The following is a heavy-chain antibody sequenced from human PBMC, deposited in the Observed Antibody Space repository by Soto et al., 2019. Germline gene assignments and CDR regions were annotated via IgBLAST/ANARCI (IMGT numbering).Heavy chain of an antibody. D-gene: IGHD6-13*01. V-gene: IGHV3-23*01. CDR3: AKDMGIAAAGYYFDY. CDR2: ISGSGGST. J-gene: IGHJ4*02. Sequence: GESLKISCAASGFTFSSYAMSWVRQAPGKGLEWVSAISGSGGSTYYADSVKGRFTISRDNSKNTLYLQMNSLRAEDTAVYYCAKDMGIAAAGYYFDYWGQGTLVTVSS. CDR1: GFTFSSYA.